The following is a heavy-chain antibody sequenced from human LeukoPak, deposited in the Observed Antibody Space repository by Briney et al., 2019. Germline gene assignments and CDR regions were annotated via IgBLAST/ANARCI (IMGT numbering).Heavy chain of an antibody. CDR3: TRLAGDIVVVDYYYYYMDV. D-gene: IGHD2-15*01. Sequence: SETLSLTCAVSGYSISSGYYWGWIRQPPGKGVEWIGSIYHSGSTYYNPSLKSRVTISVDTSKNQFSLKLSSVTAADTAVYYCTRLAGDIVVVDYYYYYMDVWGKGTTVTVSS. CDR1: GYSISSGYY. CDR2: IYHSGST. J-gene: IGHJ6*03. V-gene: IGHV4-38-2*01.